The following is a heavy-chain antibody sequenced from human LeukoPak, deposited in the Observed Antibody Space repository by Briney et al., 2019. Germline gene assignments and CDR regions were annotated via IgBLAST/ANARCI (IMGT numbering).Heavy chain of an antibody. D-gene: IGHD1-26*01. V-gene: IGHV4-59*01. J-gene: IGHJ6*02. CDR2: IYYSGST. Sequence: SETLSLTCTVSGGSISSYYWSWIRQPPGKGLEWIGYIYYSGSTNFNPSLKSRVTISVDTSKNQFSLKLSSVTAADTAVYYCARIVGADYYYYYGMDVWGQGTTVTVSS. CDR3: ARIVGADYYYYYGMDV. CDR1: GGSISSYY.